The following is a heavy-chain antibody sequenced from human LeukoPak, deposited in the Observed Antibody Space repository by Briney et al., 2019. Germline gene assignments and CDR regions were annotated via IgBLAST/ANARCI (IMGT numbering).Heavy chain of an antibody. Sequence: SETLSLTCTVSGGSISSYYWSWIRQPPGKGLEWIGYIYYSGSTNYNPSLKSRVTISVDTSKNQFSLKLSSVTAADTAVYYCARHGARYDSRSNWFDPWGQGTLVTVSS. V-gene: IGHV4-59*08. D-gene: IGHD3-22*01. CDR1: GGSISSYY. J-gene: IGHJ5*02. CDR3: ARHGARYDSRSNWFDP. CDR2: IYYSGST.